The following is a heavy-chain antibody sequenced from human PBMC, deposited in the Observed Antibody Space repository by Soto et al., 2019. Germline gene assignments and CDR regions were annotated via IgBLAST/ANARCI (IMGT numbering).Heavy chain of an antibody. CDR1: GGSVSSGSYY. CDR3: ARGTVTRDYYYGMDV. V-gene: IGHV4-61*01. J-gene: IGHJ6*02. CDR2: IYYSGST. D-gene: IGHD4-4*01. Sequence: QVQLQESGPGLVKPSETLSLTCTVSGGSVSSGSYYWSWIRQPPGKGLEWIGYIYYSGSTNYNPSLQSRVTISVDTSKNQFSLKLSSVTAADTAVYYCARGTVTRDYYYGMDVWGQGTTVTVSS.